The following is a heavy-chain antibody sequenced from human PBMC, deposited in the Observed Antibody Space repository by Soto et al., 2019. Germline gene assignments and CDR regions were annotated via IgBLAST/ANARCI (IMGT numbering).Heavy chain of an antibody. Sequence: QVQLQQWGAGLLKPSETLSLTCAVYGGSFSGYYWSWIRQPPGKGLVWIGEINHSGSTNYNPSLKSRVTISVHTSKNQCSLKLSSVTAADTAVYYCACLSTTVTSADAFDIWGQRTMVTVSS. CDR1: GGSFSGYY. V-gene: IGHV4-34*01. J-gene: IGHJ3*02. CDR3: ACLSTTVTSADAFDI. D-gene: IGHD4-17*01. CDR2: INHSGST.